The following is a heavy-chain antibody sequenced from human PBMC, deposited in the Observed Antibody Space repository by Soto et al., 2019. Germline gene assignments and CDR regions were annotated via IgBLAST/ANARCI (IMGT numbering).Heavy chain of an antibody. CDR1: GFTLSSYE. CDR2: IGRSGSTI. J-gene: IGHJ4*02. Sequence: EVQLVESGGGLVQPGGSLRLSCAASGFTLSSYEMHWVRQAPGKGLEWVSYIGRSGSTIYYADSVKGRFTISRDNAKNSLYLQMNSLRAEDTAVYYCARDLYGYSRGWIDYWGQGTLVTVSS. V-gene: IGHV3-48*03. CDR3: ARDLYGYSRGWIDY. D-gene: IGHD6-19*01.